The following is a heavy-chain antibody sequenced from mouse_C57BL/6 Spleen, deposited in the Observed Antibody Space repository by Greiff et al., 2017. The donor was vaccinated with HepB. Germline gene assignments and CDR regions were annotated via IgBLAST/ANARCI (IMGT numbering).Heavy chain of an antibody. D-gene: IGHD3-2*02. Sequence: QVQLKQPGAELVKPGASVKLSCKASGYTFTSYWMHWVKQRPGQGLEWIGMIHPNSGSTNYNEKFKSKATLTVDKSSSTAYMQLSSLTSEDSAVYYCAREGTSQAPFDYWGQGTTLTVSS. CDR3: AREGTSQAPFDY. CDR1: GYTFTSYW. V-gene: IGHV1-64*01. CDR2: IHPNSGST. J-gene: IGHJ2*01.